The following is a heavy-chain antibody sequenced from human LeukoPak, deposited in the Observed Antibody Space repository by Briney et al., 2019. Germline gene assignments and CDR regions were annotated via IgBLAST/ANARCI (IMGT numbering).Heavy chain of an antibody. Sequence: SETLSLTCTVSGGSISSSSYYWGWIRQPPGKGLEWIGSIYYSGSTYYNPSLKSRVTISVDTSKNQFSLKLSSVTAADTAVYYCARDIVLGYQLLLLDWDQGTLVTVSS. J-gene: IGHJ4*02. CDR3: ARDIVLGYQLLLLD. D-gene: IGHD2-2*01. V-gene: IGHV4-39*07. CDR2: IYYSGST. CDR1: GGSISSSSYY.